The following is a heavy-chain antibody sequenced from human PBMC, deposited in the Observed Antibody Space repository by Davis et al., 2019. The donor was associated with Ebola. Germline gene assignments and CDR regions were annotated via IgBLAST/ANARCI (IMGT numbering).Heavy chain of an antibody. Sequence: ASVKVSCKASGYTFTSYDINWVRQATGQGLEWMGWMNPNSGNTGYAQKFQGRVTMTRNTSISTAYMELSSLAIDDTAVYYCARGYSPKCRGGDCVNDFWGQGTLVTVST. J-gene: IGHJ4*02. CDR1: GYTFTSYD. D-gene: IGHD2-21*02. CDR2: MNPNSGNT. CDR3: ARGYSPKCRGGDCVNDF. V-gene: IGHV1-8*01.